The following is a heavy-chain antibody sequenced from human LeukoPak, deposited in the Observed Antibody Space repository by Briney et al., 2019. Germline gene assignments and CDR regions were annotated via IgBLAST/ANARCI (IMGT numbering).Heavy chain of an antibody. CDR2: ISSSSSYI. D-gene: IGHD2-15*01. V-gene: IGHV3-21*01. CDR3: ARGGGHYYYGMDV. J-gene: IGHJ6*02. Sequence: GGSLRLSCAASGSTFSSYSMNWVRQAPGKGLEWVSSISSSSSYIYYADSVKGRFTISRDNAKNSLYLQMNSLRAEDTAVYYCARGGGHYYYGMDVWGQGTTVTVSS. CDR1: GSTFSSYS.